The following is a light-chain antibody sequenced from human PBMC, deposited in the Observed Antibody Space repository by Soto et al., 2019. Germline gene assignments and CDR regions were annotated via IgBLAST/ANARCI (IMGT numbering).Light chain of an antibody. J-gene: IGLJ1*01. Sequence: QSALTQPPSASGTPGQRVTISCSGSSSNIGSNTVNWYQQLPGTAPKLLIHNNNQRPSGVPDRFSGSKSGTSASLAISGLQSEDEADYYCAAWDDSLNGLVFGTGTKVTVL. V-gene: IGLV1-44*01. CDR3: AAWDDSLNGLV. CDR2: NNN. CDR1: SSNIGSNT.